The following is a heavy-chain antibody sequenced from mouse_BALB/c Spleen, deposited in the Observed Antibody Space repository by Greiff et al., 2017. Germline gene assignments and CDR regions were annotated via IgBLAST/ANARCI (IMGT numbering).Heavy chain of an antibody. CDR1: GFTFSSFG. CDR3: ARSGDRGGYFDY. Sequence: EVMLVESGGGLVQPGGSRKLSCAASGFTFSSFGMHWVRQAPEKGLEWVAYISSGSSTIYYADTVKGRFTISRDNPKNTLFLQMTSLRSEDTAMYYCARSGDRGGYFDYWGQGTTLTVSS. V-gene: IGHV5-17*02. CDR2: ISSGSSTI. D-gene: IGHD3-3*01. J-gene: IGHJ2*01.